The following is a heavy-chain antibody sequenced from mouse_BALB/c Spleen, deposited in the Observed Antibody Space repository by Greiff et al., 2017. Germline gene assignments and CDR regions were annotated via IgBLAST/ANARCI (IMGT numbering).Heavy chain of an antibody. CDR3: ARRGDGYDVGAMDY. J-gene: IGHJ4*01. D-gene: IGHD2-2*01. V-gene: IGHV5-12-2*01. Sequence: EVMLVESGGGLVQPGGSLKLSCAASGFTFSSYTMSWVRQTPEKRLEWVAYISNGGGSTYYPDTVKGRFTISRDNAKNTLYLQMSSLKSEDTAMYYCARRGDGYDVGAMDYWGQGTSVTVSS. CDR1: GFTFSSYT. CDR2: ISNGGGST.